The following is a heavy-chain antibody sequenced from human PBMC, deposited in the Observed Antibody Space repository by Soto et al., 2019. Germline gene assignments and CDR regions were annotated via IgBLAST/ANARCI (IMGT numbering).Heavy chain of an antibody. J-gene: IGHJ3*01. CDR1: GYIFTSHW. CDR3: ARALKDTVMAHHAFDL. V-gene: IGHV5-51*01. CDR2: IYPGDSDT. D-gene: IGHD5-18*01. Sequence: EVQLVQSGAEVKKPGESLKISCKASGYIFTSHWIGWVRRMPGKGLEWLGIIYPGDSDTRYSPSFQGQVTISADKSITTAYLQWSSLKASDTAFYYCARALKDTVMAHHAFDLWGQGTMVTVSS.